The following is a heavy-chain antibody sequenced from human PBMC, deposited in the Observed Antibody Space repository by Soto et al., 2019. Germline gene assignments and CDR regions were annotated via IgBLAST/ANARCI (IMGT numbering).Heavy chain of an antibody. CDR2: IKQDGSEK. CDR3: AREPEGLDY. J-gene: IGHJ4*02. Sequence: EVPLVESGGGLVQPGGSLRLSCAASGFTFRSYWMSWVRQAPGKGLEWVANIKQDGSEKYYVDSVKGRFTISRDNAKNSLLLQMNSLRVEDTAGYYCAREPEGLDYWGQGTLVTVSS. V-gene: IGHV3-7*01. CDR1: GFTFRSYW.